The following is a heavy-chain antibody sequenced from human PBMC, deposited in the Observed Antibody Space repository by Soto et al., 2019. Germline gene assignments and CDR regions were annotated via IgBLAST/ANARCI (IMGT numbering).Heavy chain of an antibody. J-gene: IGHJ4*02. Sequence: ASVTVSCQASGYTFTSYGISLVRQAPGQGLEWMGWISAYNGNTKYSQKFQGRVTITRDTSASTAYMELSSLRSEDTAVYYCARDLGGWPDYWGQGTLVTVSS. CDR3: ARDLGGWPDY. CDR2: ISAYNGNT. CDR1: GYTFTSYG. V-gene: IGHV1-18*01. D-gene: IGHD2-15*01.